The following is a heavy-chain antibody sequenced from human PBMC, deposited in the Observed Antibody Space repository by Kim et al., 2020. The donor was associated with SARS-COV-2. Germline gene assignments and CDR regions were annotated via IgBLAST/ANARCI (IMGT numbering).Heavy chain of an antibody. CDR3: ARGDCNKYDALDY. V-gene: IGHV3-9*01. J-gene: IGHJ4*02. Sequence: AESVMGRFTVSKDNAKNSLYLQTTRLRTDNTALYYCARGDCNKYDALDYWGQGTLVTVSS. D-gene: IGHD2-21*02.